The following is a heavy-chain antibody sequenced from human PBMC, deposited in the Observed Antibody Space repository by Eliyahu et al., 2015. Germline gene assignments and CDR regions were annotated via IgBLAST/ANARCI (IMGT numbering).Heavy chain of an antibody. V-gene: IGHV3-15*01. CDR1: GFTFSNAW. D-gene: IGHD4-17*01. CDR2: IKSKTDGGTT. J-gene: IGHJ1*01. Sequence: EVQLVESGGGLVKPGGSLRLSCAASGFTFSNAWMSWVRQAPGKGLEWVGRIKSKTDGGTTNYAAPVKGRFTIATDDSENTLYLQMNSLRTEDTAVYYCTTDVIDDYGDPLQHWGQGTLVTVSS. CDR3: TTDVIDDYGDPLQH.